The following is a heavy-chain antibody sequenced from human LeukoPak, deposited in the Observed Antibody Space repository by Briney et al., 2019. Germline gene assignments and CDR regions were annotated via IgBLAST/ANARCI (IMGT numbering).Heavy chain of an antibody. Sequence: SQTLSLTCTVSGGSISSGGYYWSWIRQPPGKGLEWIGYIYYSGSTYYNPSLKSRVTISVDTSKNQFSLKLSSVTAADTAVYYCARDLWYKYYMDVWGKGTTVTASS. CDR1: GGSISSGGYY. V-gene: IGHV4-30-4*08. J-gene: IGHJ6*03. D-gene: IGHD1-14*01. CDR2: IYYSGST. CDR3: ARDLWYKYYMDV.